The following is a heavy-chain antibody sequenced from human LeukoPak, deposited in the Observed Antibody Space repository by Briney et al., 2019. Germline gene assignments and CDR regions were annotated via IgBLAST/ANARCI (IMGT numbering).Heavy chain of an antibody. D-gene: IGHD3-10*01. CDR1: GGSISSSSYY. CDR3: ARIPEYYGSGSYLGR. CDR2: IYYSGST. J-gene: IGHJ4*02. V-gene: IGHV4-39*07. Sequence: SETLSLTCTVSGGSISSSSYYWGWIRQPPGKGLEWFGSIYYSGSTYYNPSLKSRVTISVDTSKTQFSLKLSSVTAADTAVYYCARIPEYYGSGSYLGRWGQGTLVTVSS.